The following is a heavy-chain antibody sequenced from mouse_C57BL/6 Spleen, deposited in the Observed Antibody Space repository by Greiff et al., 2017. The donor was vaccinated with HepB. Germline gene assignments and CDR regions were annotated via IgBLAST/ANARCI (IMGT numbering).Heavy chain of an antibody. Sequence: QVQLQQPGAELVRPGSSVKLSCKASGYTFTSYWMHWVKQRPIQGLEWIGNIDPSDSETHYNQKFKDKATLTVDKSSSTAYMQLSSLTSEDSAVYYCARFIYDGYFRAMDYWGQGTSVTVSS. J-gene: IGHJ4*01. V-gene: IGHV1-52*01. CDR2: IDPSDSET. CDR3: ARFIYDGYFRAMDY. CDR1: GYTFTSYW. D-gene: IGHD2-3*01.